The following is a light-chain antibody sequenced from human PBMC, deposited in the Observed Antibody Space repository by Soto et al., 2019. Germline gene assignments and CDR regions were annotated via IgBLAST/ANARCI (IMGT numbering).Light chain of an antibody. J-gene: IGLJ3*02. CDR1: SSDVGGYNH. CDR3: SSYTAASTVV. CDR2: DVS. V-gene: IGLV2-14*03. Sequence: QSALTQPASVSGSPGQSITIACTGTSSDVGGYNHVSWYQVHPGKAPRLVIYDVSIRPPGVSDRFSGSTSGNAASLTISVLQAEDEACYFCSSYTAASTVVFGGGTQLTVL.